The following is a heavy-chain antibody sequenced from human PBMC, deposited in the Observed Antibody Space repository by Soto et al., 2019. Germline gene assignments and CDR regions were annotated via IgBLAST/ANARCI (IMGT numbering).Heavy chain of an antibody. CDR1: GGAISSDY. CDR2: IYYSGST. V-gene: IGHV4-59*01. D-gene: IGHD1-26*01. Sequence: SETLSLTGTVSGGAISSDYWSWIRQPPGKGLEWIGYIYYSGSTNYNPSLKSRVTISVDTSKNQFSLKLSSVTDADTAVYYCARANGGFIEFDYWGQGTLVTVSS. J-gene: IGHJ4*02. CDR3: ARANGGFIEFDY.